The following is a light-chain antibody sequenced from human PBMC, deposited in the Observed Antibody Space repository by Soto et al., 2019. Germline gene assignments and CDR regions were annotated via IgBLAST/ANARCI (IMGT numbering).Light chain of an antibody. CDR2: GAS. Sequence: EIVMTQSPATLSVCPGERATLSCRASQSVSSNLAWYQQKPGQAPRLLIYGASTRATGIPARFSGSGSGTEFTLTISSLQSEDFAVYYCQRYNNWPPWTFGQGTKVDIK. J-gene: IGKJ1*01. CDR1: QSVSSN. CDR3: QRYNNWPPWT. V-gene: IGKV3-15*01.